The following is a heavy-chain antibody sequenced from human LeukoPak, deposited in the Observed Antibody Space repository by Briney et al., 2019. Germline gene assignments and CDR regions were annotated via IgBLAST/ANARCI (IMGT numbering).Heavy chain of an antibody. Sequence: GGSLRLSCAASGFTFSSYAMSWVRQAPGKGLEWVSAISGNGGRTYYGDSVKGRFTISRDNSKNTLYLQMKSLRAEDTAVFYXXXXXXXXXXXGKFDXXXQXTLVTVSS. CDR3: XXXXXXXXXXGKFDX. V-gene: IGHV3-23*01. CDR2: ISGNGGRT. J-gene: IGHJ4*02. CDR1: GFTFSSYA. D-gene: IGHD3-10*01.